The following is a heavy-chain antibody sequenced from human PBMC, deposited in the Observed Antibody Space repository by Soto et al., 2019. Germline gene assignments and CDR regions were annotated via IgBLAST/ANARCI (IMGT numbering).Heavy chain of an antibody. CDR2: ILVGGST. CDR3: AKATATGGGAFDI. CDR1: GFICSSYD. Sequence: GGSLRLSCAASGFICSSYDMSWVRQAPGKGLEWVSTILVGGSTHYEDSVRGRFTISRDGSKNTVYLQMNSLTAGDTAVYYCAKATATGGGAFDICGQGTMVTVSS. D-gene: IGHD2-8*02. J-gene: IGHJ3*02. V-gene: IGHV3-23*01.